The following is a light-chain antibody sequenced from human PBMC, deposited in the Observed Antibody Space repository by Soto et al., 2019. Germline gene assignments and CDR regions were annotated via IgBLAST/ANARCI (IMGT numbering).Light chain of an antibody. CDR2: GAS. V-gene: IGKV3-15*01. CDR1: QSVNAN. J-gene: IGKJ1*01. Sequence: EVVMTQSPATLSVSPGERATLSCRASQSVNANLAWYQQKPGQAPRLLIHGASNRATGIPARFSGSGFGTECIPTISNLQSEDFAVYYCQQYNTWLWTFGHGTKVEI. CDR3: QQYNTWLWT.